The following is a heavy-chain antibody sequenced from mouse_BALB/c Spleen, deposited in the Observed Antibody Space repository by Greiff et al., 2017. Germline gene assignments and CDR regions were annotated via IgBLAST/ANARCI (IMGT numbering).Heavy chain of an antibody. CDR2: IFPGNSDT. J-gene: IGHJ2*01. V-gene: IGHV1-5*01. Sequence: VQLQQSGAVLARPGASVKMSCKASGYSFTSYWMHWVKQRPGQGLEWIGAIFPGNSDTSYNQKFKGKATLTAVTSASTAYMELSSLTNEDSAVYYCTSGGSTMITIVDYWGQGTTLTVSS. D-gene: IGHD2-4*01. CDR1: GYSFTSYW. CDR3: TSGGSTMITIVDY.